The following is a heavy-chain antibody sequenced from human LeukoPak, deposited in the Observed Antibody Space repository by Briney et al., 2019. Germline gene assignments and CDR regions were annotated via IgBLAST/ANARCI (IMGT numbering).Heavy chain of an antibody. D-gene: IGHD3-22*01. V-gene: IGHV4-34*01. J-gene: IGHJ1*01. CDR2: INHSGST. Sequence: PSETLSLTCAVYGGSFSGYYWSWIRQPPGKGLEWIGEINHSGSTNYNPSLKSRVTISVDMSKNQFSLKLSSVTAADTAVYYCASDAYDSSGYYYDEYFQHWGQGTLVTVSS. CDR1: GGSFSGYY. CDR3: ASDAYDSSGYYYDEYFQH.